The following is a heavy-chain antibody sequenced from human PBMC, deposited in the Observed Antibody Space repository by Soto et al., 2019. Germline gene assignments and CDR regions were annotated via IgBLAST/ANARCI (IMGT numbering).Heavy chain of an antibody. J-gene: IGHJ4*02. CDR2: IYYSGST. Sequence: QVQLHESGPGLVKSSQTLSLTCTVSGGSISGGGYHWGWIRQHPGKGLEWIGNIYYSGSTYYNPSLKHRGSISVATSEIQFSLDLSSVTAADTAVYYCARFERTDLFGFFDSWGQGTLVTVSS. CDR1: GGSISGGGYH. V-gene: IGHV4-31*03. CDR3: ARFERTDLFGFFDS. D-gene: IGHD3-10*02.